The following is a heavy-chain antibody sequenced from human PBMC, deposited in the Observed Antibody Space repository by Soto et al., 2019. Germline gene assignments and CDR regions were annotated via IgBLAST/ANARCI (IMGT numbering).Heavy chain of an antibody. D-gene: IGHD2-15*01. CDR1: GYTFTSYY. CDR2: INPSNST. V-gene: IGHV1-46*03. CDR3: ATVYCSGGSCYSIDY. Sequence: ASVKVSCKASGYTFTSYYRHWVRQAPGQGLEWMGIINPSNSTTYAQKFQGRVTMTRDTSTSTVYMELSSLRSEDTAVYYCATVYCSGGSCYSIDYWG. J-gene: IGHJ4*01.